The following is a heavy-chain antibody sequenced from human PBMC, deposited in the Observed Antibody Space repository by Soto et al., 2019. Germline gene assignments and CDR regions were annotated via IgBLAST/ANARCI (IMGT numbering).Heavy chain of an antibody. CDR2: FIAMLGTP. J-gene: IGHJ4*02. CDR3: ARGAMDNFDY. D-gene: IGHD5-18*01. CDR1: GGTFGSHG. V-gene: IGHV1-69*13. Sequence: SVKVSCKASGGTFGSHGIAWVRQAPGQGLEWMGGFIAMLGTPTYAKKAQGRATITADESLTSSYLELRSLRSEDTAVYFCARGAMDNFDYWGQGTVVTVSS.